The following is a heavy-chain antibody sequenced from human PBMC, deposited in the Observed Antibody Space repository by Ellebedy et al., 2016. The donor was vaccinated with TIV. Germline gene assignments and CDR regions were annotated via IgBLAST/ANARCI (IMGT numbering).Heavy chain of an antibody. CDR1: GFTFSSYA. CDR2: ISGSGGDT. Sequence: GGSLRLXXAASGFTFSSYAMSWVRQAPGKGLEWVSAISGSGGDTYYADSVKGRFTTSRDNSKNTLHLQINSLRVEDTAMYFCTRDSGWEETDWGQGTLVIVSS. J-gene: IGHJ4*02. CDR3: TRDSGWEETD. V-gene: IGHV3-23*01. D-gene: IGHD1-26*01.